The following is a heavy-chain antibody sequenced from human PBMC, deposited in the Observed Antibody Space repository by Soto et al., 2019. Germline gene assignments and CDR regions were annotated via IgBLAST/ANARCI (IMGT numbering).Heavy chain of an antibody. J-gene: IGHJ5*02. V-gene: IGHV3-30-3*01. D-gene: IGHD6-13*01. CDR2: ISYDGSNK. CDR3: ARDRHEQQLVTNWFDP. CDR1: GFTFSSYA. Sequence: TGGSLRLSCAASGFTFSSYAMHWVRQAPGKGLEWVAVISYDGSNKYYADSVKGRFTISRDNSKNTLYLQMNSLRAEDTAVYYCARDRHEQQLVTNWFDPWGQGTLVTVSS.